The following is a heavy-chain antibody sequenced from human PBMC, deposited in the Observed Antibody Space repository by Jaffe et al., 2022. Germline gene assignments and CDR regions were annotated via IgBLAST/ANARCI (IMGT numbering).Heavy chain of an antibody. V-gene: IGHV4-61*02. CDR2: IYTGGST. CDR1: GGSISSGSYY. CDR3: AREWGGYCSGGSCYQIYYYYYYMDV. J-gene: IGHJ6*03. D-gene: IGHD2-15*01. Sequence: QVQLQESGPGLVKPSQTLSLTCTVSGGSISSGSYYWNWIRQPAGKGLEWIGRIYTGGSTNYNPSLKSRVTISVDTSKNQFSLKLSSVTAADTAVYYCAREWGGYCSGGSCYQIYYYYYYMDVWGKGTTVTVSS.